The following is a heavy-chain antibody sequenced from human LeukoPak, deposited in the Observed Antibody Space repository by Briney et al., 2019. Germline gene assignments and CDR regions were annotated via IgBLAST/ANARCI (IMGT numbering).Heavy chain of an antibody. V-gene: IGHV3-21*01. J-gene: IGHJ4*02. Sequence: GGSLRLSCAASGFTFSSYSMNWVRQAPGKGLEWVSSISSSSSYIYYADSVKGRFTISRDNAKNSLYLQMNSLRAEDTAVYYCARARKPVAAYYFDYWGQGTLVTVSS. CDR2: ISSSSSYI. D-gene: IGHD6-19*01. CDR1: GFTFSSYS. CDR3: ARARKPVAAYYFDY.